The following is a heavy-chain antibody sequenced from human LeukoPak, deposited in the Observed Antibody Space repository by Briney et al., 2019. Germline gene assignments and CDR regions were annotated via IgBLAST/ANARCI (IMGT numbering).Heavy chain of an antibody. CDR3: ARAGYSSGWTHWYFDL. D-gene: IGHD6-19*01. J-gene: IGHJ2*01. CDR2: VYYSGST. V-gene: IGHV4-31*03. CDR1: GGSISSGGYY. Sequence: SETLSLTCTVSGGSISSGGYYWSWIRQHPGKGLEWIGYVYYSGSTYYNPSLKSRVTISVDTSKNQFSLNLSSVTAADTAVYYCARAGYSSGWTHWYFDLWGRGTLVTVSS.